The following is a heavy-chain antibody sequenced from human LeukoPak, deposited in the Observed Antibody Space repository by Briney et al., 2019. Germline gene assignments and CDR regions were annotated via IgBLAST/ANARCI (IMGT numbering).Heavy chain of an antibody. D-gene: IGHD5-24*01. CDR2: ISAYNDKT. CDR3: ARHLQARVSDP. Sequence: ASVSVSCKAWGYTFTHYGMNGVRRAPGQGREGVGWISAYNDKTKILEKVEGRLTLTTHTSTSTAYMELRSLRSDHTAVYYCARHLQARVSDPWGQGTLLTVSS. V-gene: IGHV1-18*01. J-gene: IGHJ5*02. CDR1: GYTFTHYG.